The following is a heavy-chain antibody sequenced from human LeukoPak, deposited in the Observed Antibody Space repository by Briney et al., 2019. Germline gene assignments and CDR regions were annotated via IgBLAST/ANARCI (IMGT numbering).Heavy chain of an antibody. CDR1: GYSISSGYY. Sequence: SETLSLTCTVSGYSISSGYYWGWIRQPPGEGLEWIGSIYHSGSTYYNPSLKSRVTISVDTSKNQFSLKLSSVTAADTAVYYCARVSLQEYFDCWGQGTLVTVSS. CDR2: IYHSGST. V-gene: IGHV4-38-2*02. CDR3: ARVSLQEYFDC. J-gene: IGHJ4*02.